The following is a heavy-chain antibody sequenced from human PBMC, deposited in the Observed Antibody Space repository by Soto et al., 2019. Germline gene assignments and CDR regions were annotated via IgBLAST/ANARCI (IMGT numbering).Heavy chain of an antibody. V-gene: IGHV3-73*01. CDR3: TRHMAPLDIVVVPAAKGSVGMDV. CDR2: IRSKANSYAT. Sequence: SGGSLRLSCAASGFTFSGSAMHWVRQASGKGLEWVGRIRSKANSYATAYAASVKGRFTISRDDSKNTAYLQMNSLKTEDTAVYYCTRHMAPLDIVVVPAAKGSVGMDVWGQGTTVTVSS. J-gene: IGHJ6*02. D-gene: IGHD2-2*03. CDR1: GFTFSGSA.